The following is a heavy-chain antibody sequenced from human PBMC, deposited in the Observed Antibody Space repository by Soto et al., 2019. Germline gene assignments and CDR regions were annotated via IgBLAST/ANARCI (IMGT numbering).Heavy chain of an antibody. V-gene: IGHV2-5*01. CDR2: IYWNDDK. J-gene: IGHJ4*02. CDR1: GFSLSTSGVG. Sequence: SGPTLVNPTQTLTLTCTFSGFSLSTSGVGVSWIRQPPGKALEWLALIYWNDDKRYSPSLKARLTITKDTSKNQVVLTMTNMDPVDTATYYCAHRPSGWYLFDYWGQGTLVTVSS. D-gene: IGHD6-19*01. CDR3: AHRPSGWYLFDY.